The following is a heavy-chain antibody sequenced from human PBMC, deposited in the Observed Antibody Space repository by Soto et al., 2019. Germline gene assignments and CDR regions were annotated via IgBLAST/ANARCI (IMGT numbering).Heavy chain of an antibody. CDR3: ARDFGYDDV. CDR2: IGGARSTAI. Sequence: PGGSLRLSCAASGFTFSNYNMNWVLQAPGKGLEWVSHIGGARSTAIYYADSVKGRFTISRDNAENSQFLQLNSLRDEDTAVYYCARDFGYDDVWGQGTTVTVSS. J-gene: IGHJ6*02. D-gene: IGHD3-22*01. V-gene: IGHV3-48*02. CDR1: GFTFSNYN.